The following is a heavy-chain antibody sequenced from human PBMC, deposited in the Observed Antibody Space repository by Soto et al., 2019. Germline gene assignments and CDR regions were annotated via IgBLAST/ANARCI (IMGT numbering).Heavy chain of an antibody. CDR2: INHIGST. CDR3: ARDKGGTGYYGMDV. CDR1: GGSFSGYY. V-gene: IGHV4-34*01. D-gene: IGHD1-26*01. J-gene: IGHJ6*02. Sequence: SETLSLTCAVYGGSFSGYYWSWIRQPPGKGLEWIGEINHIGSTNYNPSLHSRVSISVDTSKNQFSMRLRSVTVADTAVYYCARDKGGTGYYGMDVWGQGTTVTVSS.